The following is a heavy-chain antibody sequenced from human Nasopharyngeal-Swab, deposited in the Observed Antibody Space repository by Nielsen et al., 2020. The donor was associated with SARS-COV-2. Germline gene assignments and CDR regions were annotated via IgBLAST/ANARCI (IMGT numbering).Heavy chain of an antibody. CDR2: VQSAGNT. D-gene: IGHD3-16*02. CDR3: ARELSNTPKYNWFAP. V-gene: IGHV4-38-2*02. J-gene: IGHJ5*02. CDR1: GYSISSGYY. Sequence: SETLSLPCTVSGYSISSGYYWAWIRHSPGKGLEWIGCVQSAGNTYYNPSLESRVTISKDSSKNQFSLMLRSVTAADTAVYYCARELSNTPKYNWFAPWGQGALVTVSS.